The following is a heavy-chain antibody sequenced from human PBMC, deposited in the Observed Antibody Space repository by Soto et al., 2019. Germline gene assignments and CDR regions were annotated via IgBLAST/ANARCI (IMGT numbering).Heavy chain of an antibody. CDR1: GGTFSSYA. V-gene: IGHV1-69*01. CDR3: ARGPPIVVVPAAILGGYYGMDV. CDR2: IIPIFGTA. Sequence: QVQLVQSGAEVKKPGSSVKVSCKASGGTFSSYAISWVRQAPGQGLEWIGGIIPIFGTANYAQKFQGRVTITADESTSTAYMELSSLRSEDTAVYYCARGPPIVVVPAAILGGYYGMDVWGQGTTVTVSS. J-gene: IGHJ6*02. D-gene: IGHD2-2*02.